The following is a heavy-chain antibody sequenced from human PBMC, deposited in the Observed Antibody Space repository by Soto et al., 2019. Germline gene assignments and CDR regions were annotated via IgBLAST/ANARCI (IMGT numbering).Heavy chain of an antibody. CDR3: ARGSAAGSQYGDFDY. CDR1: GGTFSSYA. CDR2: IIPIFGTA. V-gene: IGHV1-69*13. J-gene: IGHJ4*02. D-gene: IGHD6-13*01. Sequence: SVKVSCKASGGTFSSYAISWVRQAPGRGLEWMGGIIPIFGTANYAQKFQGRVTITADESASTAYMELSSLRSEDTAVYYCARGSAAGSQYGDFDYWGQGTLVTVSS.